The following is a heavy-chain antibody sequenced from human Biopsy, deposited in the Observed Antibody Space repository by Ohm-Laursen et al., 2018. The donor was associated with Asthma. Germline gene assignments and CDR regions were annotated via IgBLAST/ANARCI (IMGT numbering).Heavy chain of an antibody. V-gene: IGHV1-18*01. CDR3: ARAVDYSHYYGIDV. J-gene: IGHJ6*02. D-gene: IGHD3-10*01. CDR2: LSVDNGNT. Sequence: VRQAPGQGLEWMGWLSVDNGNTKVAQKLQDRVTMITDTSTSTAYMELRSLRSDDTAVYFCARAVDYSHYYGIDVWGQGTTVTVS.